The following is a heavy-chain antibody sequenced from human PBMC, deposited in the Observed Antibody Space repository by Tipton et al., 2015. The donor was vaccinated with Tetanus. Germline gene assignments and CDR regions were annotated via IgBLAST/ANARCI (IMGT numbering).Heavy chain of an antibody. J-gene: IGHJ5*02. V-gene: IGHV3-23*01. Sequence: GSLRLSCAASGFTFSNYAMAWVRQAPGKGLEWVSGISVRGSHTYYAEPVKGRFSISRDNSKNTVYLQMNSLRDEDTAVYYCAKDPASRGWFDPWGQGTLVSVSS. CDR1: GFTFSNYA. CDR2: ISVRGSHT. CDR3: AKDPASRGWFDP.